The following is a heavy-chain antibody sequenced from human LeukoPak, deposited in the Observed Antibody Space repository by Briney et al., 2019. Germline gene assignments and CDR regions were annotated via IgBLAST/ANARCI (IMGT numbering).Heavy chain of an antibody. D-gene: IGHD3-22*01. J-gene: IGHJ4*02. CDR2: IYSGGST. CDR1: GFTVSSNY. Sequence: GGSLRLSCAASGFTVSSNYMSWVRQAPGKGLEWVSVIYSGGSTYYADSVKGRFTISRDNSKNTLYLQMNCLRAEDTAVYYCARDLDYYDSSGYYYGSFFDYWGQGTLVAVSS. V-gene: IGHV3-66*01. CDR3: ARDLDYYDSSGYYYGSFFDY.